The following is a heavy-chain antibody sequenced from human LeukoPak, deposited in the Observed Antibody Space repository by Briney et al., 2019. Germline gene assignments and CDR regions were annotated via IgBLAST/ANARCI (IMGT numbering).Heavy chain of an antibody. J-gene: IGHJ3*02. CDR3: ARRGWGFGEPKRDHDTFDI. V-gene: IGHV5-51*01. CDR2: IYPGDSDA. Sequence: GESLKISCKGSGYSSTNYWIAWVRQMPGQGLEWMAIIYPGDSDARYSPSFQGQVTISVDKSISTTYLRWSGLKASDTAMYYCARRGWGFGEPKRDHDTFDIWGQGTMVTVSS. CDR1: GYSSTNYW. D-gene: IGHD3-10*01.